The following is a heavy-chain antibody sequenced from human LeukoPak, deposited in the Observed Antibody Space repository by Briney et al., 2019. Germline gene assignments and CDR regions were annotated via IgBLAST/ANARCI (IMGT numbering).Heavy chain of an antibody. J-gene: IGHJ4*02. CDR3: ARDGILTTNDY. Sequence: PGGSLRLSCAASGFTFSSYGMHCVRQAPGKGLEWVAVIWYDGSNKYYADSVKGRFTISRDNSKNTLYLQMNSLRAEDMAVYYCARDGILTTNDYWGQGTLVTVSS. D-gene: IGHD3-9*01. V-gene: IGHV3-33*01. CDR2: IWYDGSNK. CDR1: GFTFSSYG.